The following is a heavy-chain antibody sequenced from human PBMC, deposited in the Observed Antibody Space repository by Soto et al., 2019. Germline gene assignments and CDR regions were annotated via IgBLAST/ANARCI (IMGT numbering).Heavy chain of an antibody. J-gene: IGHJ6*02. CDR1: GGTFSSYA. CDR3: ATMKGGSQYYYYGMDV. Sequence: QVQLVQSGAAVKKPGSSVKVSCKASGGTFSSYAISWVRQAPGQGLEWMGGIIPMFGTADYAQKFQGRVTITADESTSTAYMELSSLRSDDTAVYYCATMKGGSQYYYYGMDVWGQGTTVTVSS. D-gene: IGHD3-10*01. CDR2: IIPMFGTA. V-gene: IGHV1-69*12.